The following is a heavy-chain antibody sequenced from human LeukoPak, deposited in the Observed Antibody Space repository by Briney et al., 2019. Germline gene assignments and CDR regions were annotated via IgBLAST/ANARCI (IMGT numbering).Heavy chain of an antibody. CDR3: ARDVLLWFGESFPPTVLDY. V-gene: IGHV1-2*02. CDR1: GYTFTGYY. D-gene: IGHD3-10*01. Sequence: ASMKVSCKASGYTFTGYYMHWVRQAPGQGLEWMGWINPNSGGTNYAQKFQGRVTMTRDTSISTAYMELSRLRSDDTAVYYCARDVLLWFGESFPPTVLDYWGQGTLVTVSS. J-gene: IGHJ4*02. CDR2: INPNSGGT.